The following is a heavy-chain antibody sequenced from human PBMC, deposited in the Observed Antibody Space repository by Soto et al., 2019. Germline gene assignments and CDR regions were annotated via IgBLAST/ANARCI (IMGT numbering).Heavy chain of an antibody. CDR1: GGTFSSYT. J-gene: IGHJ6*03. Sequence: GASVKVSCKASGGTFSSYTISWVRQAPGQGLEWMGRIIPILGIANYAQKFQGRVTITADKSTSTAYMELSSLRSEDTAVYYCARGVGPLGFLEWLSPNYYYYYMDVWGKGTTVTVSS. V-gene: IGHV1-69*02. CDR3: ARGVGPLGFLEWLSPNYYYYYMDV. CDR2: IIPILGIA. D-gene: IGHD3-3*01.